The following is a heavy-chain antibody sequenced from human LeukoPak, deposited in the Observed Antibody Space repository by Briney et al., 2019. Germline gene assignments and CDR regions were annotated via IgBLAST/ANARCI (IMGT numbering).Heavy chain of an antibody. Sequence: GGSLRLSCAASVFTVSSSYMSWVRQAPGKGLEWGSVIYSGGSTYYADSVKGRFTISRDNSKNTLYLQMNSLRAEDTAVYYCARATYYYDTTGYYYWGQGTLVTVSS. V-gene: IGHV3-53*01. D-gene: IGHD3-22*01. J-gene: IGHJ4*02. CDR2: IYSGGST. CDR1: VFTVSSSY. CDR3: ARATYYYDTTGYYY.